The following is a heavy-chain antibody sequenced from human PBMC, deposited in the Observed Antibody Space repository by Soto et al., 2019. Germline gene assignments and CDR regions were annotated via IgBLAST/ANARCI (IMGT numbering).Heavy chain of an antibody. CDR3: ARESEDLTSNFDY. Sequence: GGSLRLSCAASGITFTRYSRNWVRQAPGKGLEWVSSISSTTNYIYYGDSMKGRFTISRDNAKNSLYLEMNSLRAGDTAVYYCARESEDLTSNFDYWGQGTLVTVSS. CDR2: ISSTTNYI. V-gene: IGHV3-21*06. J-gene: IGHJ4*02. CDR1: GITFTRYS.